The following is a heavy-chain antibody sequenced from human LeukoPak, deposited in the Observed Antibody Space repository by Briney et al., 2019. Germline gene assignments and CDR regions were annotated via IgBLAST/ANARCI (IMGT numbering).Heavy chain of an antibody. CDR3: AKSSLGGDYGDYRPFDY. Sequence: GGSLRLSCAASGFTVSSNYMTWVRQAPGKGLEWVANIKQDGSDKYYVDSVKGRFTISRDNAKNSLYLQMNSLRAEDAAVYYCAKSSLGGDYGDYRPFDYWGQGILVTV. J-gene: IGHJ4*02. CDR2: IKQDGSDK. V-gene: IGHV3-7*01. CDR1: GFTVSSNY. D-gene: IGHD4-17*01.